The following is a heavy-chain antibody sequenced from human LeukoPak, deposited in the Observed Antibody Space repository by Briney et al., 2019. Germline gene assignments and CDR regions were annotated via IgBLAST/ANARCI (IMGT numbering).Heavy chain of an antibody. CDR2: ISGSGGST. V-gene: IGHV3-23*01. CDR1: GFTFSSYA. J-gene: IGHJ5*02. CDR3: AKDVEAARRANNWFDP. D-gene: IGHD6-6*01. Sequence: GGSLRLSCAASGFTFSSYAMSWVRQAPGKGLGWVLAISGSGGSTYYADSVKGRFTISRDNSKNTLYLQMNSLRAEDTAVYYCAKDVEAARRANNWFDPWGQGTLVTVSP.